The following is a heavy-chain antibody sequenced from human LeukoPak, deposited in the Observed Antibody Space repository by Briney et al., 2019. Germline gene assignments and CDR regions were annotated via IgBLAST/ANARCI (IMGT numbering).Heavy chain of an antibody. J-gene: IGHJ4*02. Sequence: GGSLRLSCAASGFTFSNYWMHWVRQVPGKGLVWVSRIKSDGSITSYADSAKGRFTISRDNAKNSLFLQMNSLRVEDTAVYYCVRRYFDYWGQGTLVTVPS. CDR3: VRRYFDY. CDR2: IKSDGSIT. V-gene: IGHV3-74*01. CDR1: GFTFSNYW.